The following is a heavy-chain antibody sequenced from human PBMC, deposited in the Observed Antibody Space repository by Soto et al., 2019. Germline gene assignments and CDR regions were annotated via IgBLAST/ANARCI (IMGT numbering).Heavy chain of an antibody. CDR3: ARGKTGFGVVIPRAFDI. V-gene: IGHV3-66*01. CDR2: IYSGGST. D-gene: IGHD3-3*01. Sequence: GGSLRLSCAASGFTVSSNYMSWVRQAPGKGLEWVSVIYSGGSTYYADSVKGRFTISRDNSKNTLYLQMNSLRAEDTAVYYCARGKTGFGVVIPRAFDIWGQGTMVTVSS. J-gene: IGHJ3*02. CDR1: GFTVSSNY.